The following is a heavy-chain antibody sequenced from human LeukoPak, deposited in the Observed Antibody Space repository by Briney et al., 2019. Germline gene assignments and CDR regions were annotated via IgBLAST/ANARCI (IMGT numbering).Heavy chain of an antibody. CDR3: ARARGAVAIDY. Sequence: KPSETLSLTCAVYGGSFSGYYWSWIRQPPGKGLEWIGEIIHSGNTNYNPSLKSRVTLSVDTSKNQFSLKLRSVTAADTAVYYCARARGAVAIDYWGQGTLVTVSS. D-gene: IGHD6-19*01. CDR2: IIHSGNT. V-gene: IGHV4-34*12. CDR1: GGSFSGYY. J-gene: IGHJ4*02.